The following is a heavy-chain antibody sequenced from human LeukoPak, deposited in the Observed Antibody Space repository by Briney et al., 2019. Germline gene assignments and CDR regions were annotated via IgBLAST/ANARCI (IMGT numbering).Heavy chain of an antibody. V-gene: IGHV1-46*01. CDR2: INPSGGST. Sequence: ASVKVSCKASGYTFTSYYMHWVRQAPGQGLEWMGIINPSGGSTSYAQKFQGRVTMTRDTSTSTVYMELSSLRSEDTAVYYCARTTIFGVVPRVNWFDPWGQGTLVTVSS. CDR1: GYTFTSYY. J-gene: IGHJ5*02. D-gene: IGHD3-3*01. CDR3: ARTTIFGVVPRVNWFDP.